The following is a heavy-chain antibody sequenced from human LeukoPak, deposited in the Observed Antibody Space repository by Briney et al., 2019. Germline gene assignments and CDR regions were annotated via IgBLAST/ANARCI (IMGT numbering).Heavy chain of an antibody. D-gene: IGHD2-2*01. Sequence: GGSLRLSCAASGFTFDDYGMSWVRQAPGKGLEWVSGINWNGGSTGYADSVKGRFTIPRDNAKNSLYLQMNSLRAEDTAVYYCASRSPNCSSTSCLYYYYYYMDVWGKGTTVTISS. CDR3: ASRSPNCSSTSCLYYYYYYMDV. CDR1: GFTFDDYG. J-gene: IGHJ6*03. CDR2: INWNGGST. V-gene: IGHV3-20*04.